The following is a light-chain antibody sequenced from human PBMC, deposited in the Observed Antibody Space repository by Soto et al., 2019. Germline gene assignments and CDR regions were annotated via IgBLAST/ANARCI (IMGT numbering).Light chain of an antibody. J-gene: IGLJ1*01. Sequence: QSVLTQPPSVSGAPGQRVTISCTGSSSNIGAGSDVHWYQQLPGTAPKLMIYEVSNRPSGVSNRFSGSKSGNTASLTISGLQPEDEADYYCSSYTSTINYVFATGTKLTVL. CDR1: SSNIGAGSD. CDR3: SSYTSTINYV. CDR2: EVS. V-gene: IGLV1-40*01.